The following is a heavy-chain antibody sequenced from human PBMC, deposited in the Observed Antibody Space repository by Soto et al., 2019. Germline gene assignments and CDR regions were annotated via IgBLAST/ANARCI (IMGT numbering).Heavy chain of an antibody. CDR1: GFTFRNYA. V-gene: IGHV3-21*01. Sequence: PGGSLRLSCAASGFTFRNYAMHWVRQAPGKGLEWVSVIGYGSSNVYYTDSVKGRFTISRDNAKNSLYLQMNSLRAEDTAVYYCARSSVADTPVGYYYYGMDVWGQGTTVTVSS. CDR2: IGYGSSNV. J-gene: IGHJ6*02. D-gene: IGHD6-19*01. CDR3: ARSSVADTPVGYYYYGMDV.